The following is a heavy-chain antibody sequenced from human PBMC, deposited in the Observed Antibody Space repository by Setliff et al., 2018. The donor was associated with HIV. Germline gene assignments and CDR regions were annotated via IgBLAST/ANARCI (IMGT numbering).Heavy chain of an antibody. V-gene: IGHV4-31*03. CDR1: GGSINNDIYF. CDR2: IYYSGST. J-gene: IGHJ4*01. CDR3: ARSSWSSPFWFDY. D-gene: IGHD6-6*01. Sequence: SETLSLTCTVSGGSINNDIYFWTWIRQRPGKGLEWIGYIYYSGSTHSNPSLKSRLTISVDTSSNQFSLKLNSVTAADTAIYYCARSSWSSPFWFDYWGLGTLVTVSS.